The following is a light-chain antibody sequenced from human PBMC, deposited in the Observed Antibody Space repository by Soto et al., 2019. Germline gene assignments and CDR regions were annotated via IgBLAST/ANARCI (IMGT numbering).Light chain of an antibody. CDR3: QQFNNCPRT. CDR2: GVS. CDR1: QSLTTC. J-gene: IGKJ4*01. V-gene: IGKV1-5*01. Sequence: IQTTQSASTLSAYLGESATINCRASQSLTTCLAWYQQRPGKAPRLLIYGVSRGESGIPSRFSGSGSGTEFTLTISSLQPEDFAAYYCQQFNNCPRTFGGGTKV.